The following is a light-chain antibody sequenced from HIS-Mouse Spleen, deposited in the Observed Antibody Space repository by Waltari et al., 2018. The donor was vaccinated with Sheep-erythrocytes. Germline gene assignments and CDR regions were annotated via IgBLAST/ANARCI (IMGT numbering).Light chain of an antibody. CDR3: SSYAGSNNWV. J-gene: IGLJ3*02. V-gene: IGLV2-8*01. Sequence: QSALTQPPSASGSPGQSVTISCPGTSSDVGGYNLVSWYQQHPGKAPKLMIYEVSKRPSGVPDRFSVSKSGNTASLTVSGLQAEDEADYYCSSYAGSNNWVFGGGTKLTVL. CDR2: EVS. CDR1: SSDVGGYNL.